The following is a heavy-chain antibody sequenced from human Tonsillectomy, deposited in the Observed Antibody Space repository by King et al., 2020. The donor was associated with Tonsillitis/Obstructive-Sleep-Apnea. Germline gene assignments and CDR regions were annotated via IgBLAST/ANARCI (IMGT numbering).Heavy chain of an antibody. CDR2: INHGGST. CDR3: ARGDLLTGYYASTDFDY. CDR1: GGSFRGYY. D-gene: IGHD3-9*01. V-gene: IGHV4-34*01. J-gene: IGHJ4*02. Sequence: VKLQQWGAGLLKPSETLSLTCAVYGGSFRGYYWSWIRQPPGEALEWIGEINHGGSTRYNPSLKSRVTISLDSSKNQFSLKLNSMTAADTAVYYCARGDLLTGYYASTDFDYWGQGTLVTVSS.